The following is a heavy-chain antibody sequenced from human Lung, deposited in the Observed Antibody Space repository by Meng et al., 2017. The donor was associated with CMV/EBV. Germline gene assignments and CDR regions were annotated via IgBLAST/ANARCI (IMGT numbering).Heavy chain of an antibody. CDR3: AREYWGPDY. D-gene: IGHD7-27*01. Sequence: GXSXKISCAASGFTFTNYWMTWVRQAPGKGLEWVGNINEAGSVKHYVDSVKGRFTMSRDNAKNSVYLQMNALRADDTAVYFCAREYWGPDYWGQGTLVTVSS. V-gene: IGHV3-7*01. CDR1: GFTFTNYW. J-gene: IGHJ4*02. CDR2: INEAGSVK.